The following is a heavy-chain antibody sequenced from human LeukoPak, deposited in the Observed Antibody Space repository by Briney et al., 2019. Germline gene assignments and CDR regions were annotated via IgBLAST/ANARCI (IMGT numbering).Heavy chain of an antibody. CDR2: ISHDGSND. V-gene: IGHV3-30-3*01. J-gene: IGHJ4*02. D-gene: IGHD3-22*01. CDR3: ARDPRRYYYDSSGYYYNY. CDR1: GFTFSSYA. Sequence: GRSLRLSCAASGFTFSSYAMYWVRQAPGKGLEWVAVISHDGSNDYYADSVKGRFTISRDNSKNTLYLQINSLRAEDTAVYYCARDPRRYYYDSSGYYYNYWGQGTLVTVSS.